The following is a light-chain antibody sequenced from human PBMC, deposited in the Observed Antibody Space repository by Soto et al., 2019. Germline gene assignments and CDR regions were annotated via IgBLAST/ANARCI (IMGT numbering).Light chain of an antibody. Sequence: LVLTQSPGTLSLSPGDRATLSCRASQSVNNNYLSWYQQRPGQPPRLLIYGASSRATGIPDRFSGSGSGTDLTLTISSLEPEDFAVYYCQQYGYPSSYTFGQGTKLEIK. CDR1: QSVNNNY. CDR3: QQYGYPSSYT. J-gene: IGKJ2*01. CDR2: GAS. V-gene: IGKV3-20*01.